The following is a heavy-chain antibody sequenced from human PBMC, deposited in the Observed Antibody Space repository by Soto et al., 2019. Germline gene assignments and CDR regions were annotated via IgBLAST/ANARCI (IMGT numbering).Heavy chain of an antibody. D-gene: IGHD3-9*01. V-gene: IGHV3-48*01. CDR2: ISSSSSTI. CDR1: GFTFSSYS. CDR3: ARDKLSYYGILTGYYDY. J-gene: IGHJ4*02. Sequence: GGSLRLCCAASGFTFSSYSMNWVRQAPGKGLEWVSYISSSSSTIYYADSVKGRFTISRDNAKNSLYLQMNSLRAEDTAVYYCARDKLSYYGILTGYYDYWGQGTLVTVSS.